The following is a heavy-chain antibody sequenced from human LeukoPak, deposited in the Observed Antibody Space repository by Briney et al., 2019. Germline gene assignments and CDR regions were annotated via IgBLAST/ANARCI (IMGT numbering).Heavy chain of an antibody. CDR1: GFTYSTYC. D-gene: IGHD3-22*01. J-gene: IGHJ4*02. CDR2: INQDGSEK. V-gene: IGHV3-7*01. CDR3: ARGRFHCDSSGYSSFYY. Sequence: PGGSLRLSCAASGFTYSTYCMSWIRQAPGKGLEWVANINQDGSEKSYMDSVKGRFTISRDNAQHSLYLQMSSLRAEDTAVYYCARGRFHCDSSGYSSFYYWGQGTLVTVSS.